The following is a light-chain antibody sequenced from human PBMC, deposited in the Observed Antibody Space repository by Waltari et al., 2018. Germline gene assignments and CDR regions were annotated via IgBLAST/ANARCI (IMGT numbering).Light chain of an antibody. J-gene: IGKJ1*01. CDR1: QSVSRY. CDR3: QNHERLPAM. Sequence: EIVLTQSPGPLSLSPGESATLPCRASQSVSRYLAWYQQRPGQAPRLLIYGASSRATGIPDRFSGSGSGTDFSLTISRLEPEDFAVYYCQNHERLPAMFGQGTKVEIK. CDR2: GAS. V-gene: IGKV3-20*01.